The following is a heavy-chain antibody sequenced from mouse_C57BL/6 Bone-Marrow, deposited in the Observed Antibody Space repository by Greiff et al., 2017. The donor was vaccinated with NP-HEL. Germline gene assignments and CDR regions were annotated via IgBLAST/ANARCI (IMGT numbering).Heavy chain of an antibody. Sequence: DVMLVESGGGLVKPGGSLTLSCAASGFTFSDYGMHWVRQAPEKGLEWVAYISSGSSTIYYADTVKGRFTISRDNAKNTLFLQMTSLRSEDTAMYYCARQLNYFDYWGQGTTLTVSS. CDR2: ISSGSSTI. V-gene: IGHV5-17*01. CDR1: GFTFSDYG. J-gene: IGHJ2*01. CDR3: ARQLNYFDY.